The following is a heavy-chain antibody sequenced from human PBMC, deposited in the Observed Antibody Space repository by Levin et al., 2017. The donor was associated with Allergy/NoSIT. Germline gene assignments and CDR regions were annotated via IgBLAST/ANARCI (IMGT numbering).Heavy chain of an antibody. CDR1: GFTFDDYA. Sequence: GGSLRLSCAASGFTFDDYAMHWVRQAPGKGLEWVSGISWNSGSIGYADSVKGRFTISRDNAKNSLYLQMNSLRAEDTALYYCAKEGLIEIAARPFPLDYWGQGTLVTVSS. CDR3: AKEGLIEIAARPFPLDY. V-gene: IGHV3-9*01. D-gene: IGHD6-6*01. J-gene: IGHJ4*02. CDR2: ISWNSGSI.